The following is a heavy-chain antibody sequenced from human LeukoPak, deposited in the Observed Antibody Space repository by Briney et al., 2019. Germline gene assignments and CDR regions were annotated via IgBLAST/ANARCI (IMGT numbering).Heavy chain of an antibody. V-gene: IGHV4-34*01. CDR1: GGSFSGYY. CDR2: INHSGST. J-gene: IGHJ4*02. Sequence: SETLSLTCAVYGGSFSGYYWSWIRQPPGKGLEWIGEINHSGSTNYNPSLKGRVTISVDTSKNQFSLKLSSVTAADTAVYYCARGLGSGWQTWGQGTLVTVSS. D-gene: IGHD6-19*01. CDR3: ARGLGSGWQT.